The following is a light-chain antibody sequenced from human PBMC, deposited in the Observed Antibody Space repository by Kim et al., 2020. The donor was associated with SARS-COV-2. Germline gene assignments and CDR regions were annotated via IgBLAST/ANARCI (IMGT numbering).Light chain of an antibody. CDR1: SSDVGGYNY. Sequence: GQSVTISCTGTSSDVGGYNYVSWYQQHPGKAPKLMIYEVSKRPSGVPDRFSGSKSGNTASLTVSGLQAEDEADYYCSSYAGSHNLVFGGGTQLTVL. CDR3: SSYAGSHNLV. CDR2: EVS. V-gene: IGLV2-8*01. J-gene: IGLJ3*02.